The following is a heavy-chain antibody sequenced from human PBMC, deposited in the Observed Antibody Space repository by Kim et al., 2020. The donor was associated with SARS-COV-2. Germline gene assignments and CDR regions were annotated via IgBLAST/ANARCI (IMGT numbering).Heavy chain of an antibody. D-gene: IGHD2-2*01. V-gene: IGHV4-59*11. CDR1: GGSISSHS. J-gene: IGHJ4*02. CDR3: ARDRIGHCSSTSCSLHFDY. Sequence: SETLSLTCTVSGGSISSHSWSWIRQPPGQGLAWIGYTYYSGSTNYNPSLKSRVTISVDTSKNQFSLKLSSVTAADAAVYYCARDRIGHCSSTSCSLHFDYWGQGTLVTVSS. CDR2: TYYSGST.